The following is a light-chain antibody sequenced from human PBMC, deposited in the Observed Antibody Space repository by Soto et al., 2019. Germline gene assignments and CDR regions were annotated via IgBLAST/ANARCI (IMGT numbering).Light chain of an antibody. CDR3: LQHHSFPRT. J-gene: IGKJ1*01. CDR2: GVS. V-gene: IGKV3-20*01. CDR1: QPVSSNF. Sequence: ELVLTQSPGTLSLSPGESATLSCRASQPVSSNFLAWYQQKPGQAPRLLIYGVSSRASGIPDRFFGSGSGTDFTLTISGLQPEDSATYYCLQHHSFPRTFGQGTKVEV.